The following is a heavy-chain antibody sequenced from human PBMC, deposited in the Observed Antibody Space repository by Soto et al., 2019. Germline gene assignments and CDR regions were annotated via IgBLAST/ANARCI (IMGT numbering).Heavy chain of an antibody. D-gene: IGHD2-2*01. J-gene: IGHJ6*02. CDR3: AREKMPYGMDV. CDR2: FYTGGST. Sequence: ETLSLTCTVSGGSISTYYWSWIRQPAGKGLEWIGRFYTGGSTNYNPSLKSRVTLSVGTSKNQLSLKLRSVTAADTAVYYCAREKMPYGMDVWGQGTTVTVSS. V-gene: IGHV4-4*07. CDR1: GGSISTYY.